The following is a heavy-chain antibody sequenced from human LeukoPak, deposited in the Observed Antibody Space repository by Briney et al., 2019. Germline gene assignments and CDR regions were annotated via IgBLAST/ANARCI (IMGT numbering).Heavy chain of an antibody. D-gene: IGHD5-24*01. Sequence: ASVKVCCKASGYTFTGYYMHCGRQAPGQGREWMGWIDANIGGRDYAQKLPCWVKITRETTSSRACTDWSWVRSDDTAVYYCARDPVHRPQFYYYYGMDVRGQVITVNVPS. CDR3: ARDPVHRPQFYYYYGMDV. V-gene: IGHV1-2*04. CDR2: IDANIGGR. CDR1: GYTFTGYY. J-gene: IGHJ6*02.